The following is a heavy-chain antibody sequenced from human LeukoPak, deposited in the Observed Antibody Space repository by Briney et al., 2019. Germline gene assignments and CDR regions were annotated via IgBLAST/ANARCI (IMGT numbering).Heavy chain of an antibody. V-gene: IGHV1-69*13. J-gene: IGHJ3*02. CDR3: AREKTLGATEVDAFDI. CDR1: GGTFSSYA. D-gene: IGHD1-26*01. CDR2: IIPIFGTA. Sequence: SVKVSCKASGGTFSSYAISWVRQAPGQGLEWMGGIIPIFGTANYAQKFQGRVTITADESTSTAYMELSSLRSEDTAVYYCAREKTLGATEVDAFDIWGQGTVVTVSS.